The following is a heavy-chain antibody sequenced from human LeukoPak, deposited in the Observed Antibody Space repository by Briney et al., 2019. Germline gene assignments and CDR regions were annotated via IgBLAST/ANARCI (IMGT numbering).Heavy chain of an antibody. CDR1: GFTFRTYA. Sequence: GGSLRLSCAAFGFTFRTYAMNWARQAPGKGLEWVSLITGNGDTIQYADSVQGRFTISRDNSKNMVFLHMNSLRVEDTAIYYCARDPDRSGFDFWGQGTLLTVSS. V-gene: IGHV3-23*01. D-gene: IGHD1-14*01. CDR2: ITGNGDTI. CDR3: ARDPDRSGFDF. J-gene: IGHJ4*02.